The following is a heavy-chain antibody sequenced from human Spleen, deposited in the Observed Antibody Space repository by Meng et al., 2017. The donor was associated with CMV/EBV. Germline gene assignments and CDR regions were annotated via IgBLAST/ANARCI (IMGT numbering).Heavy chain of an antibody. D-gene: IGHD2-15*01. CDR3: ARVFVAGGKYFDY. CDR2: IFSNDEK. Sequence: QVTLKESGPVRVKHTETLTPTCTVSGFSLSNARMAVSWIRQPPGKALEWLAHIFSNDEKSYNTSLKSRLTISRDTSRSQVVLTMTNMDPVDTATYYCARVFVAGGKYFDYWGQGTLVTVSS. J-gene: IGHJ4*02. V-gene: IGHV2-26*01. CDR1: GFSLSNARMA.